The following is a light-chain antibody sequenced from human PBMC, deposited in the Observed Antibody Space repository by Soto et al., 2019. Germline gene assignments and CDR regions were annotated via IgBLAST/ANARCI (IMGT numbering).Light chain of an antibody. CDR3: QQYGSSPIT. CDR1: QSVSSR. J-gene: IGKJ5*01. CDR2: GAS. V-gene: IGKV3-20*01. Sequence: LLTQSPGTLSLSPGERATLSCRASQSVSSRLAWYQQKPGQAPRLLISGASSRATGIPDRFSGSGSATDFTLTISRLEPEDFALYYCQQYGSSPITFGQGTRLEI.